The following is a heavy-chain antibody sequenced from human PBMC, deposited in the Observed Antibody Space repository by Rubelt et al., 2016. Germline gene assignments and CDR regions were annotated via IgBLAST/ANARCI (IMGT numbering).Heavy chain of an antibody. J-gene: IGHJ3*02. V-gene: IGHV3-74*01. Sequence: GKGLVWVSRINSDGSTTSYADSVKGRFTISRDDAKNTLYLQMNSLRAEDTAVYYCARDYYGDYVDAFDIWGQGTMVTVSS. CDR3: ARDYYGDYVDAFDI. D-gene: IGHD4-17*01. CDR2: INSDGSTT.